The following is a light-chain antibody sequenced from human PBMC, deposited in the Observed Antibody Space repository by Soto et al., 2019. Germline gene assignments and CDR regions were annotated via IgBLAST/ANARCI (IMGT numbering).Light chain of an antibody. CDR2: AAS. V-gene: IGKV1-27*01. Sequence: DIQMTQYPSTLSASVVDRVTITCRASQSISSWLAWYQQKPVKVPKLLIYAASTLQSGVPSRFSGSGSGTDFTLTISSLQPEDVATYYCPKYNSAPQTFAQRGKVDI. J-gene: IGKJ1*01. CDR3: PKYNSAPQT. CDR1: QSISSW.